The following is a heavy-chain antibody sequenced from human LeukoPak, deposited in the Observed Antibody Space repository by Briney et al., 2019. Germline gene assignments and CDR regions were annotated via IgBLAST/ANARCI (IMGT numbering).Heavy chain of an antibody. CDR1: GFTFSSYA. CDR3: ARDSIGQLSFDY. Sequence: GGSLRLSCAASGFTFSSYAMSWVRQAPGKGLEWVSAISGSGGSTYYADSVKGRFTISRDNSKSTLYLQMNSLRAEDTAVYYCARDSIGQLSFDYWGQGTLVTVSS. CDR2: ISGSGGST. D-gene: IGHD2/OR15-2a*01. V-gene: IGHV3-23*01. J-gene: IGHJ4*02.